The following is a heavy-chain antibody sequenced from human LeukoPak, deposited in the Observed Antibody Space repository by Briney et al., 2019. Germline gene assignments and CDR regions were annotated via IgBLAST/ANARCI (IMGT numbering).Heavy chain of an antibody. CDR3: ARDGRYYSSTGCPPGGDYFDY. CDR1: GFTFDDYG. D-gene: IGHD2-2*01. J-gene: IGHJ4*02. V-gene: IGHV3-20*04. CDR2: INWNGGST. Sequence: GGSLRLSCAAPGFTFDDYGMSWVRHAPGKGLEWVSGINWNGGSTGYADSVKGRFTISRDNAKNSLYLQMNSLRAEDTALYYCARDGRYYSSTGCPPGGDYFDYWGQGTLVTVSS.